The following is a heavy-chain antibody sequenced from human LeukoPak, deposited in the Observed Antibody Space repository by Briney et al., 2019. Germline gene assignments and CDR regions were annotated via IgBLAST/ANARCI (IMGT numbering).Heavy chain of an antibody. Sequence: SETLSLTCAVYGGSLSGYYWSWIPQPPRKGLEWIGDINHRGSTNYNPSLKSRVTISVVTSKNQFSLKLSSVSAADTAVYYCARGMVVATIFSTSSVYAFDIWGQGTMVTVSS. J-gene: IGHJ3*02. CDR3: ARGMVVATIFSTSSVYAFDI. CDR1: GGSLSGYY. D-gene: IGHD5-12*01. CDR2: INHRGST. V-gene: IGHV4-34*01.